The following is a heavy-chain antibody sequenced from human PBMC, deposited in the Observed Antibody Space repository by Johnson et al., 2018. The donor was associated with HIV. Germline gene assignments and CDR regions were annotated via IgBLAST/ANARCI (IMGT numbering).Heavy chain of an antibody. D-gene: IGHD2-2*01. V-gene: IGHV3-30-3*01. CDR2: ISYDRSNK. CDR1: RLTFSDYA. CDR3: ARGGVVHDAFDM. J-gene: IGHJ3*02. Sequence: QVQLVESWGGVVQPLRSLRLSCAASRLTFSDYAMHWVRQAPGKGLEWVAVISYDRSNKFYSDSVKRRFTLSRDNSKNTLYLQLSSRRTEDAAVFYCARGGVVHDAFDMWGQGTMVTVSS.